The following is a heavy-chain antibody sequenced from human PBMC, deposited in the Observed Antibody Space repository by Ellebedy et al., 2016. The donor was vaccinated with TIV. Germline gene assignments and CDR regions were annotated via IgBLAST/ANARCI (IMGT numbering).Heavy chain of an antibody. J-gene: IGHJ4*02. CDR2: INPSGGTT. D-gene: IGHD3-10*01. CDR1: GYTFISYY. Sequence: AASVKVSCKASGYTFISYYVHWVRQAPGQGLEWMGIINPSGGTTTYAQKFQGRVTMTRDTSTSTVFMELNSLRSEDTAVYYCARDKSQIAASFTGSFGYWGQGTLVTVSS. V-gene: IGHV1-46*01. CDR3: ARDKSQIAASFTGSFGY.